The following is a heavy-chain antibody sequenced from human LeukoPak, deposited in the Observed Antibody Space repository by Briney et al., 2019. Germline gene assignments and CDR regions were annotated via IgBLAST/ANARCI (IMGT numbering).Heavy chain of an antibody. V-gene: IGHV4-34*01. CDR1: GDSISSHS. J-gene: IGHJ4*02. Sequence: PSETLSLTCTVSGDSISSHSWSWIRQPPGKGLEWIGEINHSGSTNYNPSLKSRVTISVDTSKNQFSLKLSSVTAADTAVYCCARGVLFGYWGQGTLVTVSS. CDR2: INHSGST. CDR3: ARGVLFGY.